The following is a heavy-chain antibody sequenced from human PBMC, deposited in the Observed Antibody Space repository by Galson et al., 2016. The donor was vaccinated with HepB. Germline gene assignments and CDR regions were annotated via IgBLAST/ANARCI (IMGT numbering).Heavy chain of an antibody. CDR1: GFSFRSYG. Sequence: CPASGFSFRSYGMQWFRQDPGKGLEWVAVIGFDGSEKYYAESVVGRFTICRDNYEKTLFLQMNSLRGDDPAVYYCARTVYSDTGGSSRYFDLWGRGTLVTVSS. CDR3: ARTVYSDTGGSSRYFDL. V-gene: IGHV3-33*01. J-gene: IGHJ2*01. D-gene: IGHD3-10*01. CDR2: IGFDGSEK.